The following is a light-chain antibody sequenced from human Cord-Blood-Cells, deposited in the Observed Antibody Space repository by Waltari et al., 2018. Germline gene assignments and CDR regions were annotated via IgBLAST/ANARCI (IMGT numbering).Light chain of an antibody. CDR1: QSVSSY. V-gene: IGKV3-11*01. Sequence: EIVLTQSPATLSLSPAERATLSCRASQSVSSYLAWYQQKPGQAPRLLIYDASNRATGIPAMFRGSGSGTDFSLTISSLEPEDFAVYYCQQRSNGPLTFGGGTKVEIK. CDR2: DAS. CDR3: QQRSNGPLT. J-gene: IGKJ4*02.